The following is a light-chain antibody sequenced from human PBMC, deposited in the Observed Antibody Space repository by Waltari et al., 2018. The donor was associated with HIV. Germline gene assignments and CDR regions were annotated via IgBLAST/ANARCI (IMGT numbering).Light chain of an antibody. CDR3: HQYFSPPPT. CDR1: RNVLYSSNNKNY. J-gene: IGKJ1*01. Sequence: LVMTPSPESLVVSLGERATINCQSTRNVLYSSNNKNYLAWYQHKPGQPPKLLIYWASTRESGVPDRFTGSGSGTNFTLTISSLQAEDVAVYFCHQYFSPPPTFGQGTKVEIK. V-gene: IGKV4-1*01. CDR2: WAS.